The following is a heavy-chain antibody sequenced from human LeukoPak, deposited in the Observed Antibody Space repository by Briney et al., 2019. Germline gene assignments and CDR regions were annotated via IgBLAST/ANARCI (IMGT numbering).Heavy chain of an antibody. CDR1: GYTFTGNY. CDR2: INPNSGGT. CDR3: ARDPMVRGVYNWFDP. D-gene: IGHD3-10*01. Sequence: ASVKVSCKASGYTFTGNYMHWVRQAPGQGLEWMGWINPNSGGTNYAQKFQGRVTMTRDTSITTAYMELTRLRSDDTAVYYCARDPMVRGVYNWFDPWGQGTLVTVSS. J-gene: IGHJ5*02. V-gene: IGHV1-2*02.